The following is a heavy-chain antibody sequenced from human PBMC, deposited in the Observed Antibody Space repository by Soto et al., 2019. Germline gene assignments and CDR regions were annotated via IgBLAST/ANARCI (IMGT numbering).Heavy chain of an antibody. CDR1: GGSFSGYY. Sequence: SETLSLTCAVYGGSFSGYYWSWIRQPPGKGLEWIGEINHSGSTNYNPSLKSRVTISVDTSKNQFSLKLSSVTAADTAVYYCAREWGFFLEWLPSRANMGWFDPWGQGTLVTVSS. CDR3: AREWGFFLEWLPSRANMGWFDP. D-gene: IGHD3-3*01. CDR2: INHSGST. V-gene: IGHV4-34*01. J-gene: IGHJ5*02.